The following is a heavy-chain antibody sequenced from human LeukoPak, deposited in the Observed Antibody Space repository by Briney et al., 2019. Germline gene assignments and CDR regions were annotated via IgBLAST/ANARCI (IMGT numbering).Heavy chain of an antibody. V-gene: IGHV1-18*01. CDR1: GYTFTSYP. J-gene: IGHJ4*02. D-gene: IGHD4-17*01. CDR2: ITTYNGNT. Sequence: GASVKVSCKASGYTFTSYPISWVRQAAGQGLEWMGWITTYNGNTHYAQKLQGRVTMTTETSTSTAYMDLRGLRSDDTAVYYCARGYDYGDYVGDFDYWGQGTLVTVSS. CDR3: ARGYDYGDYVGDFDY.